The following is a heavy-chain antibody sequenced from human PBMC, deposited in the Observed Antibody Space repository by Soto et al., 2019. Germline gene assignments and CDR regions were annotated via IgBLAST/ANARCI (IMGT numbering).Heavy chain of an antibody. D-gene: IGHD2-2*01. CDR3: ADLSRYCTSSNCD. CDR1: GFTFSSYS. CDR2: IGTSDST. Sequence: DVRLLESGGGLVQPGGSLRLSCAASGFTFSSYSMSWVRQAPGKGLEWVSTIGTSDSTYYGDSVRGRFTISRDNSRNTLYLQMNSLRAEDTAVYYCADLSRYCTSSNCDWGQGTLVTVSS. V-gene: IGHV3-23*01. J-gene: IGHJ4*02.